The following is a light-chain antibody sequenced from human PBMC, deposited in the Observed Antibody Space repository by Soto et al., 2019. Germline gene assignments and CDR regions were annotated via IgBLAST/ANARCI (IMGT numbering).Light chain of an antibody. CDR3: SSYTSSSTYV. CDR1: SSDVGGYNY. J-gene: IGLJ1*01. V-gene: IGLV2-14*01. CDR2: DVS. Sequence: QPVLTQPASVSGSPGQSITISCTRNSSDVGGYNYVSWYQQHPGKAPKLMIYDVSNRPPGVSNRFSGSKSGNTASLTISGLQAEDEADYYCSSYTSSSTYVFGTGTKVTVL.